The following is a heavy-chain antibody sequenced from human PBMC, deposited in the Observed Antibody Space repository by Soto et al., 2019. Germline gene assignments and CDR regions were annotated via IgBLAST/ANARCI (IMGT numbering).Heavy chain of an antibody. V-gene: IGHV4-34*01. J-gene: IGHJ6*03. D-gene: IGHD3-10*01. CDR1: GGSFSGYY. CDR3: ARGGGGSYYYGSGRGYYYYMDV. CDR2: INHSGST. Sequence: QVQLQQWGAGLLKPSETLSLTCAVYGGSFSGYYWSWIRQPPGKGLEWIGEINHSGSTNYNPSLKSRVTISVDTSKTQFSLKLSSVTAADTAVYYCARGGGGSYYYGSGRGYYYYMDVWGKGTTVTVSS.